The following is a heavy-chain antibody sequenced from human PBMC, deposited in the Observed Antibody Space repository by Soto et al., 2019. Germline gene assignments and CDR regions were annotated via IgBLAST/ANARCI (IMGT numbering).Heavy chain of an antibody. CDR1: GFSLSTSGVG. CDR3: AHIKGGSYLLWFDP. D-gene: IGHD1-26*01. V-gene: IGHV2-5*02. J-gene: IGHJ5*02. Sequence: QITLKESGPTLVKPTQTLTLTCTFSGFSLSTSGVGVGWIRQPPGKALEWLALIYWDDDKRYSPSLKSRLTITKDTSKNQVVLTMTNMDPVDTATYYCAHIKGGSYLLWFDPWGQGTLVTVSS. CDR2: IYWDDDK.